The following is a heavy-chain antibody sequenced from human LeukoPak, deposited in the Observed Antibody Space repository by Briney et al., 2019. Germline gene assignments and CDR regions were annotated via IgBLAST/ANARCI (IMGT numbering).Heavy chain of an antibody. D-gene: IGHD3-16*02. J-gene: IGHJ3*02. Sequence: SETLSLTCAVYGGSFSGYYWSWIRQLPGKGLEWIGEINHSGSTNYNPSLKSRVTISVNTSKNQFSLKLSSVTAADTAVYYCARGGPDYVWGSYRIAVAFDIWGQGTMVTVSS. CDR2: INHSGST. V-gene: IGHV4-34*01. CDR1: GGSFSGYY. CDR3: ARGGPDYVWGSYRIAVAFDI.